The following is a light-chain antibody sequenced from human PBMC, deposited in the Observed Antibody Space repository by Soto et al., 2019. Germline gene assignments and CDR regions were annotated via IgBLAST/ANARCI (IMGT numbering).Light chain of an antibody. V-gene: IGLV2-14*01. J-gene: IGLJ1*01. CDR2: DVS. CDR1: SSDVGGYNY. Sequence: QSVLTQPASVSGSPGQSITISCTGTSSDVGGYNYLSWYQQLPGKAPKLMIYDVSDRPSGVSNRFSGSKSGNTASLTISGLQAEDEADYYCSSYTSSSLYVFGTGTKVTVL. CDR3: SSYTSSSLYV.